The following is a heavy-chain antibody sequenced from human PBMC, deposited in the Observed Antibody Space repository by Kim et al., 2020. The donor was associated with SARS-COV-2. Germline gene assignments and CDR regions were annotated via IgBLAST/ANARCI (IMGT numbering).Heavy chain of an antibody. D-gene: IGHD4-17*01. CDR1: GGSLTTYY. V-gene: IGHV4-59*01. Sequence: SETLSLTCNVSGGSLTTYYWSWIRQPPGKGLGWIGHIPQSGRTKYNSPLKSRVTISIDRSKNQFSLRLSSVTAADTAMYYCTKDSRRGWFDPWGQGTLVTVSS. J-gene: IGHJ5*02. CDR2: IPQSGRT. CDR3: TKDSRRGWFDP.